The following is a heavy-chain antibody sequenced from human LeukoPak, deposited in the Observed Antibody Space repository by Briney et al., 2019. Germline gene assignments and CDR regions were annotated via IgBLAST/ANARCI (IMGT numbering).Heavy chain of an antibody. CDR1: GFTCCDQA. Sequence: RLSCRGSGFTCCDQAMRWVGQAPGKGREGVGXXRSKGYRGTTEYAACVRPRFTISRHDSPSVAYLQMSSLKTEHTAVYYCARGPIQLWIHNAMDVWGQGTTVTVSS. J-gene: IGHJ6*02. CDR2: XRSKGYRGTT. V-gene: IGHV3-49*04. CDR3: ARGPIQLWIHNAMDV. D-gene: IGHD5-18*01.